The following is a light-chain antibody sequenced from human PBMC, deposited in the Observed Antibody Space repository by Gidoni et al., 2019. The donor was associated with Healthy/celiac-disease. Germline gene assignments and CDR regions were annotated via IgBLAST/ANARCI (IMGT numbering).Light chain of an antibody. CDR2: GAS. Sequence: EIGFTQSPGTLSLSPGERATLSCRASQSVSSSYLAWYQQKPGQAPRLLIYGASSRATGIPDRFSGSGSGTDFTLTISRLEPEDFAVYYCQQYGSSFWTFGKGTKVEIK. CDR3: QQYGSSFWT. J-gene: IGKJ1*01. CDR1: QSVSSSY. V-gene: IGKV3-20*01.